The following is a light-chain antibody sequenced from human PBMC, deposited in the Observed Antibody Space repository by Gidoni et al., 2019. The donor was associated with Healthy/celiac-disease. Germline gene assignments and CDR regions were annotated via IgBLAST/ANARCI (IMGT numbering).Light chain of an antibody. V-gene: IGKV3-20*01. Sequence: RASQSVSSSYLAWYQQKPGQAPRLLIYGASSRATGIPDRFSGSGSGTDFTLTISRLEPEDFAVYYCQQYGSSPLTFGGVTKVEIK. CDR2: GAS. CDR3: QQYGSSPLT. J-gene: IGKJ4*01. CDR1: QSVSSSY.